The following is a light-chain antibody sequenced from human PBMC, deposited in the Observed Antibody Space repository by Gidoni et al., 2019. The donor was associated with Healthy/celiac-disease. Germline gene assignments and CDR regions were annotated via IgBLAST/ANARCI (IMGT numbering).Light chain of an antibody. CDR2: LGS. CDR3: MQALQTPPT. J-gene: IGKJ4*01. V-gene: IGKV2-28*01. CDR1: QSLLHSNGYNY. Sequence: VMTTSPLSLPVTPGEPASISCRSSQSLLHSNGYNYLDWYLQKPGQSPQLLIYLGSNRASGVPDRFSGSGSGTDFTLKISRVEAEDVGVYYCMQALQTPPTFGGGTKVEIK.